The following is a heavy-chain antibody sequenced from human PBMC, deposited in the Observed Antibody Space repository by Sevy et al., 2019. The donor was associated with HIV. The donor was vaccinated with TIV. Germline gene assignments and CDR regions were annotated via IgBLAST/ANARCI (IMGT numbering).Heavy chain of an antibody. CDR1: GFTFNNFA. D-gene: IGHD6-19*01. V-gene: IGHV3-23*01. CDR3: AKGRQQWPSDY. CDR2: ISGVGGTT. J-gene: IGHJ4*02. Sequence: GGSLRLSCAASGFTFNNFAMNWVRQTPGKGVEWVSGISGVGGTTFYADSVKGRFTISRDNSKSTLYLQMNSLRAEDTAIYYCAKGRQQWPSDYWGQGTLVTVSS.